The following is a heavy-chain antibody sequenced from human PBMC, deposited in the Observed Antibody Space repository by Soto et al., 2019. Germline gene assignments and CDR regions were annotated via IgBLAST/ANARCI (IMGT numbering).Heavy chain of an antibody. V-gene: IGHV1-69*01. D-gene: IGHD5-18*01. Sequence: SVRVSCKASGGTFSSYAISWVRQAPGQGLEWMGGIIPIFGTANYAQKFQGRVTITADESTSTAYMELSSLRSEDTAVYYCARDSDTELSRYGMDVWGQGTTVTVSS. J-gene: IGHJ6*02. CDR3: ARDSDTELSRYGMDV. CDR1: GGTFSSYA. CDR2: IIPIFGTA.